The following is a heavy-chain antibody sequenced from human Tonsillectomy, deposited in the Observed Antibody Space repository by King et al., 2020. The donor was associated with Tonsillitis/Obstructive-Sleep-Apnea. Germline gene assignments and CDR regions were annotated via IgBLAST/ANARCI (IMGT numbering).Heavy chain of an antibody. CDR1: GFIFSNCW. D-gene: IGHD2-21*02. Sequence: VQLVESGGGLVKPGGSLRLSCVDSGFIFSNCWMSWVRQAPGKVLEWVGRIKSKTDGGTTDYAEPVKGRFTISRDDSKNTLYLQMKSLKTEDTAIYYCTTDFGDSDFDYWGRGTLVTVSS. J-gene: IGHJ4*02. CDR2: IKSKTDGGTT. CDR3: TTDFGDSDFDY. V-gene: IGHV3-15*01.